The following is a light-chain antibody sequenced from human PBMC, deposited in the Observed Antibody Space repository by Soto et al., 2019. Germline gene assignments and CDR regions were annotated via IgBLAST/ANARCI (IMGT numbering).Light chain of an antibody. CDR1: SSDVGGYNY. CDR3: SSYTSSSTLAV. Sequence: QSVLTQPASVSGSPGQSITISCTGTSSDVGGYNYVSWYQQHPDKAPKLMIYDVSNRPSGVSNRFSGSKSGNTASLTISGLQAEDEADYYCSSYTSSSTLAVFGGGTKLTVL. V-gene: IGLV2-14*01. J-gene: IGLJ3*02. CDR2: DVS.